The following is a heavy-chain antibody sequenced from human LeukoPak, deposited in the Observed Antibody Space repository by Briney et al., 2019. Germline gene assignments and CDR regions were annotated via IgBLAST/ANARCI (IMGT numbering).Heavy chain of an antibody. CDR1: GYTFINYD. Sequence: ASVKVSCKASGYTFINYDIRWVRQAPGQGLEWMGWISAYNGNTNYARKFQGRVTMTTDTSTSTAYMELRSLRSDDTAVYYCAREVTHHVYYGMDVWGQGTTVTVSS. V-gene: IGHV1-18*01. CDR2: ISAYNGNT. J-gene: IGHJ6*02. CDR3: AREVTHHVYYGMDV. D-gene: IGHD4-23*01.